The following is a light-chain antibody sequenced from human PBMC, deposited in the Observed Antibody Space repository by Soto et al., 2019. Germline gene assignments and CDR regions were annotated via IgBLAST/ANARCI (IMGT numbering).Light chain of an antibody. Sequence: QSALTQPPSASGSPGQSVTISCTGSSSDVGGYNYVSWYQQHPGKAPKLMIYEVSKRPSGVPDRLSGSKSGNTASLTVSGLQAEDEAYYYCSSYGGSNTVVFRGGTKLTVL. V-gene: IGLV2-8*01. CDR1: SSDVGGYNY. CDR3: SSYGGSNTVV. J-gene: IGLJ2*01. CDR2: EVS.